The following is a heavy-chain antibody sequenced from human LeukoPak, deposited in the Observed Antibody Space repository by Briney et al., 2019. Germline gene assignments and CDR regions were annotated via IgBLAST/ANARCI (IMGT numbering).Heavy chain of an antibody. CDR1: GFTFSSYA. CDR3: AKVARFLEWFTDY. J-gene: IGHJ4*02. Sequence: GGSLRLSCAASGFTFSSYAMSWVRQAPGKGLEWVSAISGSGGSTYYADSVKGRFTISRDYSKNTLYLQMNSLRAEGTAVYYCAKVARFLEWFTDYWGQGTLVTVSS. V-gene: IGHV3-23*01. CDR2: ISGSGGST. D-gene: IGHD3-3*01.